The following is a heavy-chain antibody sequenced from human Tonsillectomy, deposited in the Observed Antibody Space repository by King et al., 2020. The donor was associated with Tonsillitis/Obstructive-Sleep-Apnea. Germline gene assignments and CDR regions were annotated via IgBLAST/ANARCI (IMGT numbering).Heavy chain of an antibody. CDR1: GFTVSSNY. V-gene: IGHV3-66*01. J-gene: IGHJ4*02. CDR3: ARSPSYDFWSGYYRY. Sequence: VQLVESGGGLVQPGGSLRLSCAASGFTVSSNYMSWVRQAPGKGLEWVSVIYSGGSTYYADSVKGRFTISRDNSKNTLYLQMNSLRAEDTAVYYCARSPSYDFWSGYYRYWGQGTLLTVSS. D-gene: IGHD3-3*01. CDR2: IYSGGST.